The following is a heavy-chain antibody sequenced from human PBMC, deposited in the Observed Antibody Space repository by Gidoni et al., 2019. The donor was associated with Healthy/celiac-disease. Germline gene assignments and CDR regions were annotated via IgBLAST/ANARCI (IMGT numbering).Heavy chain of an antibody. V-gene: IGHV4-39*01. CDR1: GGSISSSSYY. CDR2: IYYSGST. J-gene: IGHJ6*02. CDR3: ASRYSSIAAQGPYYGMDV. D-gene: IGHD6-6*01. Sequence: QLQLQESGPGLVKPSETLSLTCTVSGGSISSSSYYWGWIRQPPGKGLEWIGSIYYSGSTYYNPSLKSRVTISVDTSKNQFSLKLSSVTAADTAVYYCASRYSSIAAQGPYYGMDVWGQGTTVTVSS.